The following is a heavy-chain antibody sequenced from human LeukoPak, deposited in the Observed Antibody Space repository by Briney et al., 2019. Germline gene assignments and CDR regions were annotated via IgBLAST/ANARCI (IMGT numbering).Heavy chain of an antibody. CDR2: ISYDGSNK. CDR1: GFTFSSYA. V-gene: IGHV3-30*04. D-gene: IGHD3-3*01. J-gene: IGHJ4*02. Sequence: GGSLRLSCAASGFTFSSYAMHWVRQAPGKGLEWVAVISYDGSNKYYADSVKGRFTISRDNSKNTLYLQMNSLRAEDTAVYYCAKEPTIFGVVTRFDYWGQGTLVTVSS. CDR3: AKEPTIFGVVTRFDY.